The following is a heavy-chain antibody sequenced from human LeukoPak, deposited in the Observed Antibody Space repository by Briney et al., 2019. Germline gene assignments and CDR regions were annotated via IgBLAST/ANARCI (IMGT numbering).Heavy chain of an antibody. CDR2: IYYSGTT. D-gene: IGHD6-13*01. Sequence: SETLSLTCTVSGGSVSSYYWSWIRQPPGKGLEWIWYIYYSGTTNYNPSLKSRVTISVDTSKNQFSLKLSSVTAADTAVYYCARGVYIAAAQYGYWGQGTLVTVSS. V-gene: IGHV4-59*02. CDR3: ARGVYIAAAQYGY. CDR1: GGSVSSYY. J-gene: IGHJ4*02.